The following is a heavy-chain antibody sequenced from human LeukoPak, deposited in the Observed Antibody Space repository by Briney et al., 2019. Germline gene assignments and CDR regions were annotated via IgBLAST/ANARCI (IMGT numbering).Heavy chain of an antibody. CDR3: ARALPAFNI. J-gene: IGHJ3*02. V-gene: IGHV3-74*01. CDR1: GFTFSPYW. CDR2: INTDASST. Sequence: QSGGSLGLSCAASGFTFSPYWMHWVRQAPGKGLVWVSRINTDASSTNYADSVKGRFTISRDNAKNTLYLQMNSLRAEDTAVYYCARALPAFNIWGQGTMVTVSS. D-gene: IGHD2-15*01.